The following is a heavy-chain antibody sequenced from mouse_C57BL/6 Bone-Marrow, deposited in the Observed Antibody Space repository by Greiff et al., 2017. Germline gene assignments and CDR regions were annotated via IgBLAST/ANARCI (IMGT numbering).Heavy chain of an antibody. CDR2: LRLKSDNYAT. V-gene: IGHV6-3*01. CDR3: TEGYYGDY. CDR1: GFTFSNYW. Sequence: EVMLVESGGGLVQPGGSMKLSCVASGFTFSNYWMNWVRQSPETGLEWVAQLRLKSDNYATHYAESVKGRFTISRDDSKSSVYLQINNLRAEDTGIYYCTEGYYGDYWGQGTTLTVSS. J-gene: IGHJ2*01.